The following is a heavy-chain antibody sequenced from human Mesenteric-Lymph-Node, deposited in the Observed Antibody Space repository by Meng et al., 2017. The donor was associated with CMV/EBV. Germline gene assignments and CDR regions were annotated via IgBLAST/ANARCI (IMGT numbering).Heavy chain of an antibody. CDR1: EFPFSTYA. CDR2: ISYDGNNK. V-gene: IGHV3-30*14. J-gene: IGHJ6*02. D-gene: IGHD2-8*01. CDR3: ARDHVVSSVYAAFYYYYGMDV. Sequence: GESLKISCAASEFPFSTYAMHWVRQAPGKGLEWVAVISYDGNNKYYADSVKGRFTISRDNSKNTLYLQMNSLRAEDTAVYYCARDHVVSSVYAAFYYYYGMDVWGQGTMVTVSS.